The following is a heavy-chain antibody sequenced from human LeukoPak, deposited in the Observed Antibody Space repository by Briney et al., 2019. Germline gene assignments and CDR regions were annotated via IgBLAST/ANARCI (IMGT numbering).Heavy chain of an antibody. CDR3: AKDFEATGTEPFDY. Sequence: GGSLRLSCAASGFTFSSYAMSWVRQAPGKGLEWVSAISGSGGSTYYADSVKGRFTISRDNSKNTLYLQMNSLRAEDTAVYCCAKDFEATGTEPFDYWGQGTLVTVSS. V-gene: IGHV3-23*01. J-gene: IGHJ4*02. CDR1: GFTFSSYA. CDR2: ISGSGGST. D-gene: IGHD5-12*01.